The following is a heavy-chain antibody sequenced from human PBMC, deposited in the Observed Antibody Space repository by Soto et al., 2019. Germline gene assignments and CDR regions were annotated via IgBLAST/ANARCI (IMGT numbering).Heavy chain of an antibody. V-gene: IGHV4-34*01. CDR1: GGSFSGYY. CDR2: INHSGST. J-gene: IGHJ5*02. CDR3: ASREDSSSSLS. Sequence: QVQLQQWGAGLLKPSETLSLTCAVYGGSFSGYYWSWIRQPPGKGLEWIGEINHSGSTNYNPSLKSRVTISVDTSKNQFSLKLSSVTAADTAVYYCASREDSSSSLSWGQGTLVTVSS. D-gene: IGHD6-6*01.